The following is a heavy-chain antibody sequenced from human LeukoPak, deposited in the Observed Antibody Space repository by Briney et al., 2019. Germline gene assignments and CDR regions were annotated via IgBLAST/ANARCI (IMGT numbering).Heavy chain of an antibody. J-gene: IGHJ3*02. CDR3: VLYGDYESPDGFDI. CDR1: GFSFSSYG. D-gene: IGHD4-17*01. Sequence: PGGSLRLSCAASGFSFSSYGMNWVRQAPGKGLEWVSAIRGSGGSTYYADSVKGRFTISRDNSNNTLYLQMNSLRAEDTAVYYCVLYGDYESPDGFDIWGQGTMVTVSS. CDR2: IRGSGGST. V-gene: IGHV3-23*01.